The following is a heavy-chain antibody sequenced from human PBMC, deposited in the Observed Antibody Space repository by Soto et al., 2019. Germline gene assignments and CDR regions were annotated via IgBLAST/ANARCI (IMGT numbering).Heavy chain of an antibody. V-gene: IGHV3-23*01. D-gene: IGHD4-17*01. J-gene: IGHJ3*01. CDR1: GFTFNSYA. CDR3: GKDPNGDYVGGFDF. Sequence: EVQLLESGGDLVQPGGSLRLSCATSGFTFNSYAMSWVRQAPGKGLEWVSGISASGGGTYYLDSVKGRFTISKDSSRNTLYLQMNSLRAEDTALYFCGKDPNGDYVGGFDFWGPGTMVTVSS. CDR2: ISASGGGT.